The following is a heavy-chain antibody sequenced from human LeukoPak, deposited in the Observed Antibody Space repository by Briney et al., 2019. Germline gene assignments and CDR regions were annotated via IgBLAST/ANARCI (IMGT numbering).Heavy chain of an antibody. J-gene: IGHJ3*02. CDR2: MNPNSGNT. Sequence: GGSLRLSCKASGFTSTSYDINWVRQATGKGLEWMGWMNPNSGNTGYAQKFQGRVTMTRNTSISKAYMELSSLRSEDTAVYYCARVAVAGPYDAFDIWGQGTMVTVSS. V-gene: IGHV1-8*02. CDR3: ARVAVAGPYDAFDI. D-gene: IGHD6-19*01. CDR1: GFTSTSYD.